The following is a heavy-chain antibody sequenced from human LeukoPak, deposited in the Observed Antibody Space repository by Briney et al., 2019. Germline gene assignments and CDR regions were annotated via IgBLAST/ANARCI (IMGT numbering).Heavy chain of an antibody. CDR2: ISHTFHI. Sequence: GGSLRLSCAASGFTFSSFEVNWVRQAPGKGLEWISHISHTFHIKYADSVKGRFTISRDNAKNSQYLQMTSLRAQDTGIYYCARSSGSYRPFDSWGQGTLVIVSS. CDR1: GFTFSSFE. CDR3: ARSSGSYRPFDS. J-gene: IGHJ4*02. V-gene: IGHV3-48*03. D-gene: IGHD3-22*01.